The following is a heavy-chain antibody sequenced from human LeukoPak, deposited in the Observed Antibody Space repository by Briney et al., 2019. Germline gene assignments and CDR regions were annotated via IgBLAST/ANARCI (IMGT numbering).Heavy chain of an antibody. Sequence: SVKVSCKASGGTFSSYAISWVRQAPGQGLEWMGGIIPIFGSANYAQKFQGRVTITTDESTSTAYMELSSLRSEDTAVYYCARGGHIVVVTAILPNYYFDYWGQGTLVTVSS. CDR2: IIPIFGSA. J-gene: IGHJ4*02. D-gene: IGHD2-21*02. CDR1: GGTFSSYA. V-gene: IGHV1-69*05. CDR3: ARGGHIVVVTAILPNYYFDY.